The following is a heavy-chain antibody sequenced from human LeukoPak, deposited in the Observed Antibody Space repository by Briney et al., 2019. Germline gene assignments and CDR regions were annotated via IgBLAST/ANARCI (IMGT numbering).Heavy chain of an antibody. Sequence: GGSLRLSCAASGFTFSSYGMHWVRQAPGRGLEWVAVISYDGSNKCYADSVKGRFTISRDNSKNTLYLQMNSLRAEDTAVYYCAREGSFGDLFQKGGYFDYWGQGTLVTVSS. CDR2: ISYDGSNK. CDR1: GFTFSSYG. J-gene: IGHJ4*02. CDR3: AREGSFGDLFQKGGYFDY. D-gene: IGHD3-10*01. V-gene: IGHV3-30*03.